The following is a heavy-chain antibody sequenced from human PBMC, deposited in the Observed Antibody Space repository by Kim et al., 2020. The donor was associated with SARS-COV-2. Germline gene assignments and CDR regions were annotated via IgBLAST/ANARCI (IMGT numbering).Heavy chain of an antibody. J-gene: IGHJ5*02. V-gene: IGHV5-10-1*01. Sequence: SPSFQGHVTISADKSISTAYLQWSSLKASDTAMYYCARHPITGTTGRFDPWGQGTLVTVSS. D-gene: IGHD1-7*01. CDR3: ARHPITGTTGRFDP.